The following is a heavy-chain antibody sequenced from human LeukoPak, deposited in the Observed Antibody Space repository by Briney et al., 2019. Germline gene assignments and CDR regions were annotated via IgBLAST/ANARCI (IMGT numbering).Heavy chain of an antibody. D-gene: IGHD2-2*01. CDR2: ISHDGSNK. Sequence: GGSLRLSCAASGFTFSSYGMHWVRQAPGKGLEWVAVISHDGSNKYYADSVKGRFTISRDNSKNTLYLQMNSLRAEDTALYYCAKVISSSCGIGGYWGQGTLVTVSS. J-gene: IGHJ4*02. V-gene: IGHV3-30*18. CDR3: AKVISSSCGIGGY. CDR1: GFTFSSYG.